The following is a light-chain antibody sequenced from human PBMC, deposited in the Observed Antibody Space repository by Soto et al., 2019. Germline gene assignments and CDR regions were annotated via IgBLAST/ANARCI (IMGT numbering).Light chain of an antibody. Sequence: EIVLTQSPATLSLSPGERATLSCRASQSVSSYLAWYQQKPGQAPRLLIYDASNRATGIPARFSGSGSGTDFTLTISSLEPEDFAVYYCLQHNSYPRTFGQGTRLEIK. CDR3: LQHNSYPRT. J-gene: IGKJ2*02. V-gene: IGKV3-11*01. CDR1: QSVSSY. CDR2: DAS.